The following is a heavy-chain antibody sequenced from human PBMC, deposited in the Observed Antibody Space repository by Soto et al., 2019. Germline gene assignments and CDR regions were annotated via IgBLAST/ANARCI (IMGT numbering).Heavy chain of an antibody. CDR1: GGSISSYY. Sequence: SETLSLTCTVSGGSISSYYWSWIRQPPGKGLEWIGYIYYSGSTNYNPSLKSRVIISLDTSKNQFSLKLSSVTAADTAVYYCAREVPAAIGSLGAFDIWGQGTMVTVSS. CDR2: IYYSGST. V-gene: IGHV4-59*01. D-gene: IGHD2-2*02. J-gene: IGHJ3*02. CDR3: AREVPAAIGSLGAFDI.